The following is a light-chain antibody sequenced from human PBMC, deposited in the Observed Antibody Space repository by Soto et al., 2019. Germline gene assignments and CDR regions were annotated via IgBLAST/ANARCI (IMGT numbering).Light chain of an antibody. V-gene: IGKV1-5*01. Sequence: DIQLTQSPSTLSATAGDRVTITCRASQSISSWLAWYQHKPGKAPKLLIYDASNLDSGVPSRFSGSGSGTEFSLTISNLQPDDCATYYCQQYENYWTFGQGTKV. CDR2: DAS. CDR3: QQYENYWT. J-gene: IGKJ1*01. CDR1: QSISSW.